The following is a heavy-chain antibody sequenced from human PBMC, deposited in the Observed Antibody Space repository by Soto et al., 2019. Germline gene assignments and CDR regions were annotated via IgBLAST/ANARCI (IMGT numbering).Heavy chain of an antibody. D-gene: IGHD2-15*01. Sequence: PGGSLRLSCAASGFTFSSYAMSWVRQAPGKGLEWVSAISGSGGSTYYADSVKGRFTISRDNSKNTLYLQMNSLRAEDTAVYYCAKGLARPYCSGGSRYSIDYWGQGTLVTVSS. CDR2: ISGSGGST. V-gene: IGHV3-23*01. CDR1: GFTFSSYA. J-gene: IGHJ4*02. CDR3: AKGLARPYCSGGSRYSIDY.